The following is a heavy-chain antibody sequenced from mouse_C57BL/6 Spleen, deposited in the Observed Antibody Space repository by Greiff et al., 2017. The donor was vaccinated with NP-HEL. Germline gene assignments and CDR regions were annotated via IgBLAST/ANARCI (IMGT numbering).Heavy chain of an antibody. Sequence: EVQLVESGPGLVKPSQSLSLTCSVTGYSITSGYYWNWIRQFPGNKLEWMGYISYDGSNNYNPSLKNRISTTRDTSKNQFFLKLNSVTTEDTATYYCARDAHYYGSSYYAMDYWGQGTSVTVSS. CDR1: GYSITSGYY. CDR2: ISYDGSN. CDR3: ARDAHYYGSSYYAMDY. D-gene: IGHD1-1*01. V-gene: IGHV3-6*01. J-gene: IGHJ4*01.